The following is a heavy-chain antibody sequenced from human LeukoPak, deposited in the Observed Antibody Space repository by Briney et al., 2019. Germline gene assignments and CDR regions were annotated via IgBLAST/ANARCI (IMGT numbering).Heavy chain of an antibody. Sequence: GASVKVSCKASGYTFTGYYMHWVRQAPGQGLEWMGIINPSGGSTSYAQKFQGRVTMTRDMSTSTVYMELSSLRSEDTAVYYCARDTSGYSSSWYVFDYWGQGTLVTVSS. V-gene: IGHV1-46*01. D-gene: IGHD6-13*01. J-gene: IGHJ4*02. CDR1: GYTFTGYY. CDR2: INPSGGST. CDR3: ARDTSGYSSSWYVFDY.